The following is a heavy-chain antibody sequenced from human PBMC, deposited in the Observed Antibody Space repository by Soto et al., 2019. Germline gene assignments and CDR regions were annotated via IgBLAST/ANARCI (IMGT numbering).Heavy chain of an antibody. CDR1: GYTFSSYD. J-gene: IGHJ6*02. CDR2: MNPNTGNT. V-gene: IGHV1-8*01. CDR3: ARERAYGMAV. Sequence: QVQLVQSGAEVKKPGASVKVSCKASGYTFSSYDINWVRQATGQGLEWMGWMNPNTGNTVYAQKFQGRVTITRNTSISTAYMEMSSLRSEDTAVYYCARERAYGMAVWGQGTTVTVSS.